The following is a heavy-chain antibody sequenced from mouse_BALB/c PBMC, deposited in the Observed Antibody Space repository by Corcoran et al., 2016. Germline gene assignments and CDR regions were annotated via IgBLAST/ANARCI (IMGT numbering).Heavy chain of an antibody. J-gene: IGHJ4*01. V-gene: IGHV9-3-1*01. D-gene: IGHD6-1*01. CDR2: INTYTGEP. Sequence: QIQLVQSGPELKKPGETVKIYCKASGYIFTNYGMNWVKQAPGKGLKWMGWINTYTGEPTYVDDFKGRFAFSLETSASTAYLQINNLKNEDTATYFCAREPYAMDYWGQGTSVTVSS. CDR3: AREPYAMDY. CDR1: GYIFTNYG.